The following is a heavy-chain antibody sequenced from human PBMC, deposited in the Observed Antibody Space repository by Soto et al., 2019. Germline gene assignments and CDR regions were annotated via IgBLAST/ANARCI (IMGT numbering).Heavy chain of an antibody. D-gene: IGHD3-22*01. CDR2: IGIGSSTK. V-gene: IGHV3-48*01. CDR1: GFTFSSYG. Sequence: PGGSLRLSCAASGFTFSSYGMHWVRQAPGKGLEWVSYIGIGSSTKYYADSVKGRFTISRDNAKNSLYLQMNSLRAEDTTVYYCARDQLYYNDISGRPLNAFDVWGQGTMVTVS. CDR3: ARDQLYYNDISGRPLNAFDV. J-gene: IGHJ3*01.